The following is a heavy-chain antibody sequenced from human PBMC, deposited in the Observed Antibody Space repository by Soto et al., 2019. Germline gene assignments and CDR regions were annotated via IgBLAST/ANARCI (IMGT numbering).Heavy chain of an antibody. CDR2: ISYDRRNK. J-gene: IGHJ4*02. Sequence: GGSLRLSCAVSVSTFSSYSMHWVRQSPGKGLEWVAVISYDRRNKYYADPVKGRFTISRDNSKNTLYLQMNSLIADDTAVYYCAKVNDFWSGLFDYTGQGTLVTVSS. CDR3: AKVNDFWSGLFDY. V-gene: IGHV3-30*18. CDR1: VSTFSSYS. D-gene: IGHD3-3*01.